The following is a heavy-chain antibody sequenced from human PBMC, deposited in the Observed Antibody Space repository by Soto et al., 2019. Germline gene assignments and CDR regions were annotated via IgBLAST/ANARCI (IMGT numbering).Heavy chain of an antibody. CDR2: ISSSSSTI. D-gene: IGHD6-13*01. CDR1: GFTFSSYS. V-gene: IGHV3-48*01. J-gene: IGHJ4*02. Sequence: EVQLVESGGGLLQPGGSLRLSCAASGFTFSSYSMKWFRQAPGKGLEWVSYISSSSSTIYYADSVKGRFTISRDNAKNSLYLQMNSLRAEDTAVYYCARDHATGIAAAGHFDYWGQGTLVTVSS. CDR3: ARDHATGIAAAGHFDY.